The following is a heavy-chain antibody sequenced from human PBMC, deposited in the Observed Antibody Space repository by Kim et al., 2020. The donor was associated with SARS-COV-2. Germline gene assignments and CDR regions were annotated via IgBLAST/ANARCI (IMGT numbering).Heavy chain of an antibody. D-gene: IGHD4-17*01. CDR3: AVTVTRAVFVD. CDR1: GFTFSSYS. Sequence: GGSLRLSCAASGFTFSSYSMNWVRQAPGKGLEWVSSISSSSSYIYYADSVKGRFTISRDNAKNSLYLQMNSLRAEDTAVYYCAVTVTRAVFVDWGQGTLVTVSS. CDR2: ISSSSSYI. J-gene: IGHJ4*02. V-gene: IGHV3-21*01.